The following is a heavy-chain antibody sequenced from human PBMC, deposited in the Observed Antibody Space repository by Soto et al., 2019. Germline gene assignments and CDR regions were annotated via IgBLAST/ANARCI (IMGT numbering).Heavy chain of an antibody. CDR2: IWYDGSNK. CDR1: GFIFSSYG. V-gene: IGHV3-33*01. D-gene: IGHD6-19*01. Sequence: QVQMVESGGGVVQPGRSLRLSCAASGFIFSSYGMHWVRQAPGKGLEWVAVIWYDGSNKYYADSVKGRFTISRDNSKNTLYLQMDSLRAEDTAVYYCATTITVAFDYWGQGTLVTVSS. J-gene: IGHJ4*02. CDR3: ATTITVAFDY.